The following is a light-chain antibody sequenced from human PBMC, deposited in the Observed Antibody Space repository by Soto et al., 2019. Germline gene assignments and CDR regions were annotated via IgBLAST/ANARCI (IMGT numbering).Light chain of an antibody. CDR2: DAS. Sequence: DIQMTQSPSTLSASVGDRVTITCRASQSISDWLAWYQQKPGKAPKILIYDASSMDSGVPSRFSGSGSGTEFTLTISSLQPDDFAIYYCQQYRNYYPTFGQGTKVDIK. J-gene: IGKJ1*01. V-gene: IGKV1-5*01. CDR3: QQYRNYYPT. CDR1: QSISDW.